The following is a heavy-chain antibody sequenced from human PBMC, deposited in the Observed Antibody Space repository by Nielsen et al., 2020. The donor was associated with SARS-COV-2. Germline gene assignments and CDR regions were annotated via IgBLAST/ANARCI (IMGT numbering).Heavy chain of an antibody. CDR3: ARDSYDFWSGYSLRFDYYYGMDV. Sequence: GESLKISCAASGFTFDDYGMSWVRQAPGKGLEWVSGINWNGGSTGYADSVKGRFTISRDNAKNSLYLQMNSLRAEGTAVYYCARDSYDFWSGYSLRFDYYYGMDVWGQGTTVTVSS. D-gene: IGHD3-3*01. V-gene: IGHV3-20*04. CDR2: INWNGGST. CDR1: GFTFDDYG. J-gene: IGHJ6*02.